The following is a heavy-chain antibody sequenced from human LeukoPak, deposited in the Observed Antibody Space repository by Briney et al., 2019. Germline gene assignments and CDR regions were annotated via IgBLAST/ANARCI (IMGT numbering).Heavy chain of an antibody. CDR1: GFTFSRNA. V-gene: IGHV3-23*01. J-gene: IGHJ4*02. Sequence: PGGSLRLSCAASGFTFSRNATNWVRQAPGKGLEWVAAISGNGLGTYYADSVKGRFNISRDNSRNTLYLQMNSLRIEDSAFYYCAKDANYLRSSGYLIPIDFWGQGTLVTVSS. CDR2: ISGNGLGT. D-gene: IGHD3-22*01. CDR3: AKDANYLRSSGYLIPIDF.